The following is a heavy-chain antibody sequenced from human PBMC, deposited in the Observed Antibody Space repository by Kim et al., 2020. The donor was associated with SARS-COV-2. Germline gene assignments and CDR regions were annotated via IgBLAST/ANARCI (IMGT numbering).Heavy chain of an antibody. D-gene: IGHD3-16*01. CDR3: ARERGDQSEFDS. CDR1: GFTVSSFA. Sequence: GSLRLSCAASGFTVSSFAMSWVRQAPGKGLEWVSGVRGGNTYYADSVRGRFTISRDNSKNTLDLQMNSLRAEDTAVYYCARERGDQSEFDSWGQGTLVTVSS. J-gene: IGHJ5*01. V-gene: IGHV3-23*01. CDR2: VRGGNT.